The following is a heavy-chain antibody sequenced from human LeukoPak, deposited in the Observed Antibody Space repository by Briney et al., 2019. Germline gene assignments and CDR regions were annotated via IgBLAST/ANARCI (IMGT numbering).Heavy chain of an antibody. Sequence: SETLSLTCAVYGGSFSGYYWSWIRQPPGKGLEWIGEINHSGSTNYNPSLKSQVTISVDTSKNQFSLKLSSVTAADTAVYYCARAPHSYCSSTSCYPHYGMDVWGQGTTVTVSS. D-gene: IGHD2-2*01. J-gene: IGHJ6*02. CDR2: INHSGST. CDR1: GGSFSGYY. V-gene: IGHV4-34*01. CDR3: ARAPHSYCSSTSCYPHYGMDV.